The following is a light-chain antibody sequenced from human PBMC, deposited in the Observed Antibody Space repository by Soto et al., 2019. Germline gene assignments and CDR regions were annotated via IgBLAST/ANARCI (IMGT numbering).Light chain of an antibody. Sequence: QSALTQPASVSGSPGQSITISCTGTSSDIGYYNYVSWYQQHPGKAPKLLIYGVTNRPSGISYRFSGSKSGNMASLTISGLQSEDEADYYCSSYASSSTLVFGAGTKVTVL. J-gene: IGLJ1*01. CDR3: SSYASSSTLV. CDR1: SSDIGYYNY. CDR2: GVT. V-gene: IGLV2-14*01.